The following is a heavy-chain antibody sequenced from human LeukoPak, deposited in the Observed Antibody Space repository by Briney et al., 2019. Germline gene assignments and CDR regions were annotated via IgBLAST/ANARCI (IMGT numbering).Heavy chain of an antibody. CDR3: AKGCSSTSCYGD. J-gene: IGHJ4*02. CDR1: GFTLSSFT. V-gene: IGHV3-21*01. D-gene: IGHD2-2*01. Sequence: GGSLRLSCAASGFTLSSFTMNWVRQATGKGLEWVSSISGSGSYIYYEDSGKGRFTISRDNDKNSLYLQMNSLRAEDTAVYYCAKGCSSTSCYGDWGQGTLVTVSS. CDR2: ISGSGSYI.